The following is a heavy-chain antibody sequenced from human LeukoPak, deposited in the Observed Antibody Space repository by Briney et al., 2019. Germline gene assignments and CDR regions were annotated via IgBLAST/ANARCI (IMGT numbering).Heavy chain of an antibody. Sequence: SETLSLTCTVSGGSISSYYWSWIRQPPGKGLEGIGYIYYSGSTNYNPSLKSRVTISVDTSKNQLSHKLSPVTPADTAVYYCARRINRGWPFDYWGQGTLVTVSS. D-gene: IGHD6-19*01. V-gene: IGHV4-59*08. CDR1: GGSISSYY. CDR3: ARRINRGWPFDY. J-gene: IGHJ4*02. CDR2: IYYSGST.